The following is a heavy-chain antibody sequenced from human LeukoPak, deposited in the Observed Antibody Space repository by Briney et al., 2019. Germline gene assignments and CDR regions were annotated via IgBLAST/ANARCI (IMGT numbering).Heavy chain of an antibody. V-gene: IGHV7-4-1*02. D-gene: IGHD6-6*01. Sequence: GASVKVSCKASGYTFTGYYMHWVRQAPGQGLEWMGWINTNTGNPTYAQGFTGRFVFSLDTSVSTAYLQISSLKAEDTAVYYCARQRVYSSSSLSDYWGQGTLVTVSS. CDR2: INTNTGNP. J-gene: IGHJ4*02. CDR3: ARQRVYSSSSLSDY. CDR1: GYTFTGYY.